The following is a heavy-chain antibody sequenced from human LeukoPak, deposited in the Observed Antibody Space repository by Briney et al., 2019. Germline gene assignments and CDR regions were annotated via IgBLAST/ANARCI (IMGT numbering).Heavy chain of an antibody. J-gene: IGHJ4*02. V-gene: IGHV3-15*01. CDR3: TTGPIVDTAMVNHY. CDR2: IKSKTDGGTT. Sequence: PGGSLRLSCAASGFTFSNAWMSWVRQAPGKGLEWVGRIKSKTDGGTTDYAAPVKGRFTISRDDSKNTLYLQMNSLKTEDTAVYYCTTGPIVDTAMVNHYWGQGTLVTVSS. D-gene: IGHD5-18*01. CDR1: GFTFSNAW.